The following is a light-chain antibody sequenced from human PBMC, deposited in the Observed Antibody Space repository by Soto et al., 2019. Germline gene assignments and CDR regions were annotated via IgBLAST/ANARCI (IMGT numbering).Light chain of an antibody. CDR3: QAYDGSNPEVV. V-gene: IGLV6-57*02. CDR1: SGSIATNY. CDR2: EDT. J-gene: IGLJ2*01. Sequence: NFMLTQPHSVSESPGKTVTISCTGSSGSIATNYVQWYQQRPGSAPTTVIYEDTQRPSGVPERFSGSIDSSSNSASLTIAGLKTEDEADYYCQAYDGSNPEVVFGGGTKLTVL.